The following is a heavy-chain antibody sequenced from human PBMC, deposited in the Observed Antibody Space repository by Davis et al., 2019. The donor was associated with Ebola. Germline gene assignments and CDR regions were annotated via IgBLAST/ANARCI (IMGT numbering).Heavy chain of an antibody. D-gene: IGHD6-13*01. V-gene: IGHV3-30-3*01. CDR3: TTGRLYSSSWYGSGLRDY. Sequence: GESLKISCAASGFTFSSYAMHWVRQAPGKGLEWVAVISYDGSNKYYADSVKGRFTISRDNSKNTLYLQMNSLRAEDTAVYYCTTGRLYSSSWYGSGLRDYWGQGTLVTVSS. CDR2: ISYDGSNK. CDR1: GFTFSSYA. J-gene: IGHJ4*02.